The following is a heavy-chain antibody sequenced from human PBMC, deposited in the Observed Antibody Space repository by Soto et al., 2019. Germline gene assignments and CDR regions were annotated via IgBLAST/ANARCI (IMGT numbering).Heavy chain of an antibody. V-gene: IGHV3-7*01. CDR3: ARSAAVYFLVYATHNYYYYMDV. D-gene: IGHD2-8*01. Sequence: GGSLRLSCAASGFTFSSYWMSWVRQAPGKGEEWVANIKQDGSEKYYVDSVKRRFTISRDNAKNSLSLQMNTLSAEDTAVYYCARSAAVYFLVYATHNYYYYMDVWGKGTAVTVSS. J-gene: IGHJ6*03. CDR1: GFTFSSYW. CDR2: IKQDGSEK.